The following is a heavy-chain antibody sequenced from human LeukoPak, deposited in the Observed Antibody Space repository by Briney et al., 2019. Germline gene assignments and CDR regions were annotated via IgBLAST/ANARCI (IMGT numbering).Heavy chain of an antibody. CDR3: AREPPGYSSGWYYFDY. CDR1: GGSISSYY. D-gene: IGHD6-19*01. J-gene: IGHJ4*02. Sequence: SKTLSLTCTVSGGSISSYYWSWIRQPAGKGLEWIGRIYTSGSTNYNPSLKSRVTMSVDTSKNQFSLKLSSVTAADTAVYYCAREPPGYSSGWYYFDYWGQGTPVTVSS. CDR2: IYTSGST. V-gene: IGHV4-4*07.